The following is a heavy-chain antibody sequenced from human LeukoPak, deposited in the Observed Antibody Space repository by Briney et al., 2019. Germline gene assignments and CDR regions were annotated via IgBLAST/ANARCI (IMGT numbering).Heavy chain of an antibody. V-gene: IGHV3-7*01. CDR1: GFTFSSYW. CDR3: ARDGPSGHPSSWPEYPFDY. CDR2: IKQDGSEK. Sequence: GGSLRLSCAASGFTFSSYWMSWVRQAPGKGLEWVANIKQDGSEKYYVDSVKGRFTISRDDAKNSLYLQMNSLRAEDTAVYYCARDGPSGHPSSWPEYPFDYWGQGTLVTVSS. J-gene: IGHJ4*02. D-gene: IGHD6-13*01.